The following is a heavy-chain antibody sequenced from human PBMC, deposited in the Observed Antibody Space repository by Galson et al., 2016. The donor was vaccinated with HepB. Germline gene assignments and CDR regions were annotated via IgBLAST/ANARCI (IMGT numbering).Heavy chain of an antibody. D-gene: IGHD2-21*02. CDR1: RFTFSSYS. Sequence: SLRLSCAASRFTFSSYSMHWVRQTPGKGLEWVSAISGSGTNTYYEDSVKGRFTISRDNSKNTLFLQMNSLRAEDTAVYYCAKSLLGVTLVSYYYGMDVWGQGTTVTVSS. CDR2: ISGSGTNT. J-gene: IGHJ6*02. V-gene: IGHV3-23*01. CDR3: AKSLLGVTLVSYYYGMDV.